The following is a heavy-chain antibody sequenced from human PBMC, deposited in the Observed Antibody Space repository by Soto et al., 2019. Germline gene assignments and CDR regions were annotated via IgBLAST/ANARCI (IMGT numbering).Heavy chain of an antibody. Sequence: SVKVSCKASGFTFTSSAFQWVRQARGQRLEWIGWIAVGSGYANYAQRFQDRVTLTRDMSTATTYMELSRLTSEDTAIYYCAADATAWHQMVPSDYWGQGTLVTVSS. CDR2: IAVGSGYA. CDR3: AADATAWHQMVPSDY. V-gene: IGHV1-58*01. D-gene: IGHD2-8*01. J-gene: IGHJ4*02. CDR1: GFTFTSSA.